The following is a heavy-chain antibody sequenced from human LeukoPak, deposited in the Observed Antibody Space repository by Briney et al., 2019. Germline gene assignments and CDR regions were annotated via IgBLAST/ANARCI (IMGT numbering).Heavy chain of an antibody. V-gene: IGHV3-7*03. CDR2: IKQDGSEK. J-gene: IGHJ4*02. D-gene: IGHD5-18*01. Sequence: GGSLRLSCAASGFTFSSYWMSWVRQAPGKGLEWVANIKQDGSEKYYVDSVKGRFTISRDNAKNPLYLQMNSLRAEDTAVYYCAREAYSYGRKGNFDYWGQGTLVTVSS. CDR1: GFTFSSYW. CDR3: AREAYSYGRKGNFDY.